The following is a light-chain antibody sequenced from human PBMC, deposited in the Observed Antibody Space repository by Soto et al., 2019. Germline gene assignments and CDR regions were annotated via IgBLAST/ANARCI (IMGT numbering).Light chain of an antibody. V-gene: IGLV2-14*01. CDR1: PSDIGNYNY. CDR2: GVS. CDR3: YSYTSSSTYV. Sequence: QSVLTQPASVSGSPGQSITISCTGTPSDIGNYNYVSWYQQHPGKAPKLIIYGVSNRPSGVSNRFSASKSGNAASLTISGLQAEDEADYYCYSYTSSSTYVFGTGTKVTVL. J-gene: IGLJ1*01.